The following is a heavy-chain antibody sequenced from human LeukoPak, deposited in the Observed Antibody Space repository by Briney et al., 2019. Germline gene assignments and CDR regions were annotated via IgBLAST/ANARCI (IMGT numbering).Heavy chain of an antibody. CDR3: ARDQRRHYGMDV. CDR2: IWYDGSNK. V-gene: IGHV3-33*01. J-gene: IGHJ6*02. Sequence: GRSLRLSCAASGFTFSIYGMHWVRQAPGKGLEWVAVIWYDGSNKYYADSVKGRFTISRDNSKNTLYLQMNSLRAEDTAVYYCARDQRRHYGMDVWGQGTTVTVSS. CDR1: GFTFSIYG.